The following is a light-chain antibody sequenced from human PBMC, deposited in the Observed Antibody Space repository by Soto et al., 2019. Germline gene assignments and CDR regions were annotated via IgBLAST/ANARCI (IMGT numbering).Light chain of an antibody. Sequence: ENVLTQSPGTLSLSPGEGATLSCRASQSVSSDYLAWYQQKPGQAPRLLIYSASSRSTGVPDRFSGSGSGTDFSLTIRRLEPEDFALSYCQQYSSSPRTFGQGTKLDMK. CDR3: QQYSSSPRT. J-gene: IGKJ2*02. CDR1: QSVSSDY. CDR2: SAS. V-gene: IGKV3-20*01.